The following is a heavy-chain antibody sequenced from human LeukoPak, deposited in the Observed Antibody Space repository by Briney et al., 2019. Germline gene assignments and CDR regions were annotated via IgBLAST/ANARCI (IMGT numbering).Heavy chain of an antibody. CDR2: ISGSGGST. CDR1: GFTFSSYA. D-gene: IGHD1-26*01. Sequence: GGSLRLSCAASGFTFSSYAMSWVRQAPGKGLEWVSAISGSGGSTYYADSVKGRFTISRDNSKNTLYLQMNSLRAEDTAVYYCAKAFSGSYWGGYFDYWGQGTLVTVSS. CDR3: AKAFSGSYWGGYFDY. V-gene: IGHV3-23*01. J-gene: IGHJ4*02.